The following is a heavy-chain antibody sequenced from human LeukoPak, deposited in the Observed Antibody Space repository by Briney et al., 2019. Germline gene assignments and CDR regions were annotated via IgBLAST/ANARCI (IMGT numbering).Heavy chain of an antibody. D-gene: IGHD3-10*01. J-gene: IGHJ6*03. Sequence: GGSLRLSCAASGFTFSSYGMHWVRQAPGKGLGWVAVIWYDGSNKYYADSVKGRFTISRDNSKNTLYLQMNSLRAEDTAVYYCAKNRGARVFYMDVWGKGTTVTVSS. CDR2: IWYDGSNK. V-gene: IGHV3-33*06. CDR1: GFTFSSYG. CDR3: AKNRGARVFYMDV.